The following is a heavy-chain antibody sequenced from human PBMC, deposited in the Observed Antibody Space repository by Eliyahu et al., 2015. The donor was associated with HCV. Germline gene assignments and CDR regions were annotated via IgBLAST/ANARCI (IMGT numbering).Heavy chain of an antibody. CDR2: XNWNGDSV. CDR1: GFAFDAFA. J-gene: IGHJ4*02. V-gene: IGHV3-9*01. D-gene: IGHD1-1*01. CDR3: AKDKGYDWKDVGAFEDF. Sequence: EVQLVESGGQMVQPGRSLXLSCVASGFAFDAFAXHWXRQAPGKGLEWVSGXNWNGDSVGYADSVKGRFTMSRDNGKNSLFLQMNSLRTEDTAFYYCAKDKGYDWKDVGAFEDFGGQGTLVTVSS.